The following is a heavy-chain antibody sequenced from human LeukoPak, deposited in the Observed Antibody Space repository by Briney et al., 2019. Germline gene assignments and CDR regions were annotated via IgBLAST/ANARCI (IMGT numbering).Heavy chain of an antibody. CDR3: ARDLWGGSVAY. J-gene: IGHJ4*02. D-gene: IGHD6-19*01. CDR2: ISSSSSTI. Sequence: GGSLRLSCAASGFTFSSYSMNWVRQAPGKGLEWVSYISSSSSTIYYADSVKGRFTISRDNAKNSLYLQMNSLRAEDTAVYYCARDLWGGSVAYWSQGTLVTVSS. V-gene: IGHV3-48*04. CDR1: GFTFSSYS.